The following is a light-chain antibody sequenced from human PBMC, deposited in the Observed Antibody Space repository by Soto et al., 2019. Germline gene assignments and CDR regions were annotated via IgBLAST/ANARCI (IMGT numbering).Light chain of an antibody. CDR3: QQYYSSWT. J-gene: IGKJ1*01. Sequence: DIQRTQSPSTVSASVGDRVTMTRRASQSVGYWLAWYQQKPGKAPTFLVYDASNLHSGVPARFSGSGSGSEFTLTISSLQPDDFGTYYRQQYYSSWTFGQGTKVDTK. CDR1: QSVGYW. V-gene: IGKV1-5*01. CDR2: DAS.